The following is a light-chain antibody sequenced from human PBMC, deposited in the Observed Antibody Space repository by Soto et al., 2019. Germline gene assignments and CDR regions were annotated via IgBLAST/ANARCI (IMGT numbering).Light chain of an antibody. J-gene: IGLJ1*01. V-gene: IGLV2-14*01. Sequence: QSALTQPASVSGSPGQSITISCTGTSSDVGGYNYVSWYQQHPGKAPKLMIYDVSNRPSGVSNRFSGSKSGNTASLTISGFQVEDEVFYYCSSYTGSRTYVFGSGTKVT. CDR1: SSDVGGYNY. CDR2: DVS. CDR3: SSYTGSRTYV.